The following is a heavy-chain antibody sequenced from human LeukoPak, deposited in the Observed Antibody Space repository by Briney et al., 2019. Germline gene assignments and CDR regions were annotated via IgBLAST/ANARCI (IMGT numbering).Heavy chain of an antibody. CDR3: AREQGYCSSTSCYTGMDV. D-gene: IGHD2-2*02. Sequence: GSSVKVPCKASGGTFSSYAISWVRQAPGQGLEWMGGIIPIFGTANYAQKFQGRVTITADESTSTAYMELSSLRSEDTAVYYCAREQGYCSSTSCYTGMDVWGKGTTVTVSS. CDR2: IIPIFGTA. CDR1: GGTFSSYA. J-gene: IGHJ6*04. V-gene: IGHV1-69*01.